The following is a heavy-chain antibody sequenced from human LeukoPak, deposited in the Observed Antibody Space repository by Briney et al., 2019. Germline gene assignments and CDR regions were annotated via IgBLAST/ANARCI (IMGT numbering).Heavy chain of an antibody. Sequence: PGGSLRLSCTASGLTISDYSMTWVRQAPGKGPEWISYISGSSRTIYYADSVKGRFTISRDNAKNSLYLQMNSLRAEDTAVYYCAGPPRGYRSTCLVQGLGSWGQGTLVTVSS. CDR3: AGPPRGYRSTCLVQGLGS. J-gene: IGHJ4*02. CDR1: GLTISDYS. D-gene: IGHD5-12*01. V-gene: IGHV3-11*01. CDR2: ISGSSRTI.